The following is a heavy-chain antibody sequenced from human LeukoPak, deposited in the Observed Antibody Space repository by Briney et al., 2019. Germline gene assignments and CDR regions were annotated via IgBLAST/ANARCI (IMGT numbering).Heavy chain of an antibody. D-gene: IGHD3-3*01. Sequence: ASVKVSCKASGYTFTSYGISWVRQAPGQGLEWMGWISAYNGNTNYAQKLQGRVTMTTDTSTSTAYMELRSLRSDDTAVYYCASIERFLGAFDIWGQGTMVTVSS. V-gene: IGHV1-18*01. CDR2: ISAYNGNT. CDR1: GYTFTSYG. J-gene: IGHJ3*02. CDR3: ASIERFLGAFDI.